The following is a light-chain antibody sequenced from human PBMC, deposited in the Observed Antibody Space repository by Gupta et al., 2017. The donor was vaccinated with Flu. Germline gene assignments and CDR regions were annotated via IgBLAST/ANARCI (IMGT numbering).Light chain of an antibody. CDR1: QSISSY. CDR3: KQSFNPPYT. CDR2: AAS. J-gene: IGKJ2*01. Sequence: DIQMTQSPSSLSASVGGRVTITCRASQSISSYLNWYQLKPGKGPQLLIYAASSLQSGVPSRFSGSGSGTDFTLTITSLQPEDFATYFCKQSFNPPYTSGQWTKLE. V-gene: IGKV1-39*01.